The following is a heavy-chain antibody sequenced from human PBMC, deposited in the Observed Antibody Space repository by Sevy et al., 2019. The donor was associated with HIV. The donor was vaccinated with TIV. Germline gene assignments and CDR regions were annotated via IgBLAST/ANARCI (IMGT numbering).Heavy chain of an antibody. J-gene: IGHJ3*02. CDR2: ISSRSNYI. CDR3: GRDAREGSGYFHDGFDM. V-gene: IGHV3-21*01. CDR1: GFTFSSYS. D-gene: IGHD3-22*01. Sequence: GGSLRLSCAASGFTFSSYSMNWVRQAPGKGLEWVSSISSRSNYIYYADSVKGRFIISTENAKNSLFLQMNSLRAEDTAVYSCGRDAREGSGYFHDGFDMWGQGTMVTVSS.